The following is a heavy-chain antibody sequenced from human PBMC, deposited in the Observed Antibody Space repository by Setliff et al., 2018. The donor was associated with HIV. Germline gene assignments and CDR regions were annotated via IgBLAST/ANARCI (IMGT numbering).Heavy chain of an antibody. CDR1: GGSFSDYY. CDR2: IKHSGSA. CDR3: ARVPVAGANWFDP. Sequence: PSETLSLTCAVHGGSFSDYYWTWIRQPPGKGLEWIGEIKHSGSANYNPSLKSRVTISVDTAKNQFSLNLTSVTAADTAVYYCARVPVAGANWFDPWGLGTLVTVSS. J-gene: IGHJ5*02. D-gene: IGHD2-21*01. V-gene: IGHV4-34*01.